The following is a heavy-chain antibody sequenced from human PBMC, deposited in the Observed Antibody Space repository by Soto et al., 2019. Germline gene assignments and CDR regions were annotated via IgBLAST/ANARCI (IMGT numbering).Heavy chain of an antibody. Sequence: SETLSLTCTVSGGSVSSGSYYWSWIRQPPGKGLEWIGYIYYSGSTNYNPSLKSRVTISIDTSKNQFSRKLSSVTVADTAVYYCGRSVGEGELLRWDVYYFDYWGQGTLVTVSS. CDR1: GGSVSSGSYY. J-gene: IGHJ4*02. V-gene: IGHV4-61*01. CDR3: GRSVGEGELLRWDVYYFDY. CDR2: IYYSGST. D-gene: IGHD1-26*01.